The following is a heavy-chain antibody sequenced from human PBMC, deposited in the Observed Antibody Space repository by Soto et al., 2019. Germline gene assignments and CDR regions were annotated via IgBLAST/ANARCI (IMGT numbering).Heavy chain of an antibody. V-gene: IGHV1-46*03. J-gene: IGHJ5*02. CDR2: INPSGGST. Sequence: GASVKVSCKASGYTFTSYEINWVQQAPGQGLEWMGIINPSGGSTSYAQKIQDRVTMTRDTSTSKVYMELSSLRSEHTAVYYCARGPAITRVRGVKGWCDPWGQGTRVTVSS. D-gene: IGHD3-10*01. CDR3: ARGPAITRVRGVKGWCDP. CDR1: GYTFTSYE.